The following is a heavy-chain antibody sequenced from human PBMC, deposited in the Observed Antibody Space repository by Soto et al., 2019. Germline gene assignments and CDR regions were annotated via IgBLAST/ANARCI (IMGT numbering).Heavy chain of an antibody. Sequence: QLQLQESGSGLVKPSQTLSLPCAVSGGSINRGGYSWSWIRQPPGKGLEWIGYIYHSGSTYYNPSLKTRVTMSIDWSKNPFALKLGSVTAADTAVYYCARAGDWIDEFSVNWFDPWGQGPLVIVSS. CDR1: GGSINRGGYS. CDR3: ARAGDWIDEFSVNWFDP. V-gene: IGHV4-30-2*01. CDR2: IYHSGST. D-gene: IGHD1-1*01. J-gene: IGHJ5*02.